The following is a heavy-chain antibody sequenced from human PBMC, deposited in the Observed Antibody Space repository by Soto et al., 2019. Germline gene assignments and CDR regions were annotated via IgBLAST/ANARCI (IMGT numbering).Heavy chain of an antibody. CDR1: GFTFSSYS. D-gene: IGHD6-13*01. J-gene: IGHJ4*02. V-gene: IGHV3-21*01. Sequence: GGSLRLSCAASGFTFSSYSINWVRQAPGKGLEWVSSITSSSSYIYYADSVKGRFTISRDNAKNSLYLQMNSLRAEDTAVYYCATWTFSSSWPDYWGQGTLVTVS. CDR3: ATWTFSSSWPDY. CDR2: ITSSSSYI.